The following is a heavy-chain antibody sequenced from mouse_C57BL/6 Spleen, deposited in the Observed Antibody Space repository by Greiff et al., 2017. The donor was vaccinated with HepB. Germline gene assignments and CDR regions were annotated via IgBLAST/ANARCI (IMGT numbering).Heavy chain of an antibody. CDR3: ARENSSGYEFAY. J-gene: IGHJ3*01. V-gene: IGHV1-76*01. Sequence: VQLQQSGAELVRPGASVKLSCKASGYTFTDYYINWVKQRPGQGLEWIARIYPGSGNTYYNEKFKGKATLTAEKSSSTAYMQLSSLTSEDSAVYFCARENSSGYEFAYWGQGTLVTVSA. D-gene: IGHD3-2*02. CDR2: IYPGSGNT. CDR1: GYTFTDYY.